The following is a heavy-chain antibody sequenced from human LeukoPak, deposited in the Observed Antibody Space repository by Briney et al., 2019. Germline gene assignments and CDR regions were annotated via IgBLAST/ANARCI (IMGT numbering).Heavy chain of an antibody. Sequence: SETLSLTCAVYGGSFSGYYWSRIRQPPGKGLEWIGEINHSGSTDYNPSLKSRVTISVDTSKNQFSLKLSSVTAADTAVYYCARRYGSGSYSWFDPWGQGTLVTVSS. CDR3: ARRYGSGSYSWFDP. D-gene: IGHD3-10*01. J-gene: IGHJ5*02. V-gene: IGHV4-34*01. CDR2: INHSGST. CDR1: GGSFSGYY.